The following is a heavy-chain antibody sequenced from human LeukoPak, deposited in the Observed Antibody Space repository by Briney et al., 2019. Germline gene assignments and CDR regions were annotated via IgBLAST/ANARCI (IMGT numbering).Heavy chain of an antibody. CDR2: ISTDGSST. D-gene: IGHD6-13*01. CDR1: GFTFNSYW. Sequence: GGSLRLSCATSGFTFNSYWMHWVRQAPGKGLAWVSYISTDGSSTYYADSVKGRFTISRDNTKNTVYLQMNSLRAEDTAVYYCARDYSSSWYNFDYWGQGTLVTVSS. CDR3: ARDYSSSWYNFDY. V-gene: IGHV3-74*01. J-gene: IGHJ4*02.